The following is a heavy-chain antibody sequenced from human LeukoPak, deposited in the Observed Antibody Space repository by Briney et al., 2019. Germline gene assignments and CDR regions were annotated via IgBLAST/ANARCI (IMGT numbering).Heavy chain of an antibody. D-gene: IGHD3-10*01. CDR2: INWNGDRT. CDR3: ARSGYYGSGSYSDY. Sequence: GGSLRLSCAASGFTFSRYWMHWVRQAPGKGLEWVSGINWNGDRTGYADSVKGRFTISRDNAKNSLYLLMNSLRAEDTALYYCARSGYYGSGSYSDYWGQGTLVTVSS. J-gene: IGHJ4*02. CDR1: GFTFSRYW. V-gene: IGHV3-20*04.